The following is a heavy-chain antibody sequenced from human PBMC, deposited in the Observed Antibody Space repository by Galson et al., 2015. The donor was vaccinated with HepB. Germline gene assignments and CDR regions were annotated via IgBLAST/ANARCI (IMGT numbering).Heavy chain of an antibody. J-gene: IGHJ4*02. Sequence: SVKVSCKASGYTFTSYGISWVRQAPGQGLEWMGWISAYNGNTNYAQKLQGRVTMTTDTSTSTAYMELRSLRSDDTAVYYCARRSRTVAAAGRFDYWGQGTLVTVSS. CDR2: ISAYNGNT. CDR3: ARRSRTVAAAGRFDY. CDR1: GYTFTSYG. D-gene: IGHD6-13*01. V-gene: IGHV1-18*04.